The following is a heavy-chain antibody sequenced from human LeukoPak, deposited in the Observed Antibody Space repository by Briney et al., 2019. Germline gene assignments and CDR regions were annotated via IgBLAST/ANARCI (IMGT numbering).Heavy chain of an antibody. D-gene: IGHD3-3*01. J-gene: IGHJ3*02. Sequence: PSETLSLTCTVSGGSISSGSYYWSWIRQPAGKGLEWIGRIYTSGSTNYNPSLKSRVTISVDTSKNQFSLKLSSVTAADTAVYYCAREGYYDFWSGYKTTADAFDIWGQGTMVTVSS. CDR2: IYTSGST. V-gene: IGHV4-61*02. CDR3: AREGYYDFWSGYKTTADAFDI. CDR1: GGSISSGSYY.